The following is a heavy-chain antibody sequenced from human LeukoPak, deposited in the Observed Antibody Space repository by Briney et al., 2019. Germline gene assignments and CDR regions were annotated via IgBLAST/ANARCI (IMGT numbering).Heavy chain of an antibody. D-gene: IGHD3-10*01. CDR1: GFTVSDNY. V-gene: IGHV3-11*06. CDR3: ARDDRLYFGELYPEGFDP. J-gene: IGHJ5*02. CDR2: ISSSSTYI. Sequence: GGSLRLSCAASGFTVSDNYMSWFRQAPGKGLEWVSSISSSSTYIYYADSVKGRFTISRDNAKNSLYLQMNSLRADDTAVYYCARDDRLYFGELYPEGFDPWGQGTLVTVSS.